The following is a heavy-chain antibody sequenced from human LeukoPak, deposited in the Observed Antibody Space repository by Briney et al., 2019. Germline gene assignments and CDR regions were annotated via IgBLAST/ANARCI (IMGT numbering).Heavy chain of an antibody. CDR2: VYYSGST. J-gene: IGHJ5*02. Sequence: PSETLSLTCTVSGGSISSSSYYWGWIRQPPGKGLEWIGSVYYSGSTYYNPSLKSRVTISVDTSKNQFSLKLSSVTAADTAVYYCATHNYDFWSGSTRGWFDPWGQGTLVTVSS. CDR1: GGSISSSSYY. D-gene: IGHD3-3*01. CDR3: ATHNYDFWSGSTRGWFDP. V-gene: IGHV4-39*01.